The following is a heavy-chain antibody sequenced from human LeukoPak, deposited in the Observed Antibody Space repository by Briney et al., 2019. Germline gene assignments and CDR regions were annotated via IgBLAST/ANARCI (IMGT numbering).Heavy chain of an antibody. J-gene: IGHJ6*03. CDR1: GYTFTSYG. D-gene: IGHD2-2*01. V-gene: IGHV1-18*01. CDR2: ISAYNGNT. CDR3: AREGGGRYCSSTSCYGRMGYYYYYYMDV. Sequence: GASVKVSCKASGYTFTSYGIGWVRQAPGQGLEWMGWISAYNGNTNYAQKLQGRVTMTTDTSTSTAYMELRSLRSDDTAVYYCAREGGGRYCSSTSCYGRMGYYYYYYMDVWGKGTTVTVSS.